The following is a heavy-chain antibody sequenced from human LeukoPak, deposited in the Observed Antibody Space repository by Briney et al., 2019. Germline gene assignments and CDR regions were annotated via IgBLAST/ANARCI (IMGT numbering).Heavy chain of an antibody. CDR1: GFSFSNYG. CDR2: ISYDETYK. V-gene: IGHV3-30*18. CDR3: AKANARGFDY. J-gene: IGHJ4*02. Sequence: GGSLRLSCAASGFSFSNYGMHWVRQAPGKGLEWVTVISYDETYKDYADSVKGRFTISRDNSKNALYLQMNSLRLEDTAVYYCAKANARGFDYWGQGTLVTVSS. D-gene: IGHD3-10*01.